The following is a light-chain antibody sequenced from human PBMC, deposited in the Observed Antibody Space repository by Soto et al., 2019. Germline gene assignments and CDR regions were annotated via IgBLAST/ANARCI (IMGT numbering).Light chain of an antibody. V-gene: IGKV1-6*02. CDR2: GAS. CDR3: LQDYAYPRT. CDR1: QAVRSD. Sequence: AIQLTQSPSSLSASIGDRVTITCRASQAVRSDLGWYQVKPGTAPKLLIYGASTLHSGVPSRFSGSGSGTDFTLTISGLQAVDFATYYCLQDYAYPRTFGQGTRV. J-gene: IGKJ1*01.